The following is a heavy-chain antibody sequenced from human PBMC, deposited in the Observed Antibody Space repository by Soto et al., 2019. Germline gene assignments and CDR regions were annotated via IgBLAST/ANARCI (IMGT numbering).Heavy chain of an antibody. CDR3: ARLDTGSSLYDLTYYYYGMDV. CDR1: GFTFSSYS. V-gene: IGHV3-21*01. CDR2: ISSSSSYI. Sequence: CAASGFTFSSYSMNWVRQAPGKGLEWVSSISSSSSYIYYADSVKGRFTISRDNAKNSLYLQMNSLRAEDTAVYYCARLDTGSSLYDLTYYYYGMDVWGQGTTVTVSS. J-gene: IGHJ6*02. D-gene: IGHD3-16*01.